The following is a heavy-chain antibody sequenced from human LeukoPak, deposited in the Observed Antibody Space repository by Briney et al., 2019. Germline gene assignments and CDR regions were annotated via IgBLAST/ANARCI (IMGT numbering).Heavy chain of an antibody. CDR1: GYTFTFYY. D-gene: IGHD2-15*01. CDR3: ARDIGYCSGGSCLFSDY. Sequence: ASVTVSCKASGYTFTFYYIHWVRQAPGRELEWVGWIYPKSGGTNYAQDFQGRVTLTRDTSISTAYMELSGLRSDDTAVYYCARDIGYCSGGSCLFSDYWGQGALVTVSS. CDR2: IYPKSGGT. J-gene: IGHJ4*02. V-gene: IGHV1-2*02.